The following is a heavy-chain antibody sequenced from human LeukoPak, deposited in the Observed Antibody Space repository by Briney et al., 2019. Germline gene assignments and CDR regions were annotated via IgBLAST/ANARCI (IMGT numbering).Heavy chain of an antibody. Sequence: SETLSLTCAVYGGSFRGYHWSWIRQPPGKGLEWIGEINHSGSTNYNPSLKSRVTISVDTFKNQFSLKVNSVTAADTAVYYCARDSSSLSRYYFDYWGQGTLVTVSS. D-gene: IGHD6-13*01. CDR3: ARDSSSLSRYYFDY. J-gene: IGHJ4*02. V-gene: IGHV4-34*01. CDR2: INHSGST. CDR1: GGSFRGYH.